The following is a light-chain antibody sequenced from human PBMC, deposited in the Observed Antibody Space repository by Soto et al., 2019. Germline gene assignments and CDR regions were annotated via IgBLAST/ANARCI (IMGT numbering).Light chain of an antibody. J-gene: IGLJ2*01. CDR3: SSYTSSSTVV. V-gene: IGLV2-14*01. CDR2: DVS. CDR1: SSDVGSYKY. Sequence: QSALTQPASVSGSPGQSITISCIGTSSDVGSYKYVSWYQQYPGKAPKLMIYDVSNRPSWVSDRFSASKSGNTASLTISGLQAEDEADYYCSSYTSSSTVVFGGGTKLTV.